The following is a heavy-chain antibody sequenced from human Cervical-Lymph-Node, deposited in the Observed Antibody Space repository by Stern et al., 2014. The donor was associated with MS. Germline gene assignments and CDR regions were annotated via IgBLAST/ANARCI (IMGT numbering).Heavy chain of an antibody. D-gene: IGHD3-10*01. CDR2: ATYDGSDQ. Sequence: QVQLLQPGGGVVQPGKSLRLSCAASGFTFSDYGMHWVRQAPGKGLEWVALATYDGSDQYYADSVKGRFTVSRDNSKNTVLLQMNGLRPEDTAVYFCARDRGLTHYFYGMDVWGQGTTVTVSS. CDR1: GFTFSDYG. V-gene: IGHV3-30*03. J-gene: IGHJ6*02. CDR3: ARDRGLTHYFYGMDV.